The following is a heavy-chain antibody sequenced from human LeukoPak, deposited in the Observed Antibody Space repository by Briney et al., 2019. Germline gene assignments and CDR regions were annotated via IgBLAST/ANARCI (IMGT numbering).Heavy chain of an antibody. Sequence: PGGSLRLSCAASGFTFSSYWMSWVRQAPGKGLEWVANIKEDGSEKNYVDSAKGRFTISRDNAKNSLYLQMNNLRAEDTAVYYCASKGGSFTISGVLYNDAFAIWGQGTMVTVSA. CDR3: ASKGGSFTISGVLYNDAFAI. D-gene: IGHD3-3*01. J-gene: IGHJ3*02. V-gene: IGHV3-7*01. CDR1: GFTFSSYW. CDR2: IKEDGSEK.